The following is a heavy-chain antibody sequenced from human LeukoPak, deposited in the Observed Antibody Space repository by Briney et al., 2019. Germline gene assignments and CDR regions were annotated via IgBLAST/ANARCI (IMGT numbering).Heavy chain of an antibody. CDR2: INRSGIT. CDR1: GGSISSSNW. V-gene: IGHV4-4*02. Sequence: SGTLSLTCAVSGGSISSSNWWSWVRQPPGRGLWWTGVINRSGITNYNPSLKRLATISVDKSKNQFSQKLTSVTAADTAVYYGARGIPVDIDYWGQGTLVTVSS. J-gene: IGHJ4*02. CDR3: ARGIPVDIDY. D-gene: IGHD6-19*01.